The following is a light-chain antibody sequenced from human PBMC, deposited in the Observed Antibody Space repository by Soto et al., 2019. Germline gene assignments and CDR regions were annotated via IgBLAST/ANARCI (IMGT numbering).Light chain of an antibody. V-gene: IGKV3-20*01. CDR1: QSVTTR. J-gene: IGKJ4*01. CDR3: QQYGSSPLLT. Sequence: EIVLTQSPDTLSLSPGGRATLSCRASQSVTTRLAWYQQKPGQPPRLLISGASVRATGIPDRFSGSGSGTDFTLTISRLEPEDFAVYYCQQYGSSPLLTFGGGTKVEIK. CDR2: GAS.